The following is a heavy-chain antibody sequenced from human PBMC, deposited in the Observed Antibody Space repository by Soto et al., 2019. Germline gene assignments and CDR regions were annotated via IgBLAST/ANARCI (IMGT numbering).Heavy chain of an antibody. D-gene: IGHD2-8*01. J-gene: IGHJ4*02. CDR2: IRSKAYGGTT. CDR3: TAGKLYPSLDFDY. Sequence: EVQLVESGGGLVQPGRSLRLSCTASGFTFGDYAMSWVRQAPGKGLEWVGFIRSKAYGGTTEYAASVKDRFTISIDDSKGIAYLQMNSLKTEDTAVYYCTAGKLYPSLDFDYWGQGTLVTVSS. V-gene: IGHV3-49*04. CDR1: GFTFGDYA.